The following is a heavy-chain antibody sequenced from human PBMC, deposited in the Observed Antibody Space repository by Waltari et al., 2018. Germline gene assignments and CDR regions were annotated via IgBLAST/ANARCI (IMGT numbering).Heavy chain of an antibody. V-gene: IGHV1-8*02. Sequence: QVQLVQSGAEVKKPGASVKVSCKASGYTFTSYDINWVRQATGQGLEWMGWMNPNSGNTGYAQKFHGRVTMTRNTSISTAYMELSSLRSEDTAVYYCARWGYCSGGSCYWNLDYWGQGTLVTVSS. CDR2: MNPNSGNT. J-gene: IGHJ4*02. CDR3: ARWGYCSGGSCYWNLDY. CDR1: GYTFTSYD. D-gene: IGHD2-15*01.